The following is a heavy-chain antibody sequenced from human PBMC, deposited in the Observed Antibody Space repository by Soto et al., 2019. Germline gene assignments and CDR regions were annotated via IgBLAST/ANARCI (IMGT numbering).Heavy chain of an antibody. V-gene: IGHV4-4*07. CDR2: IYTSGRT. Sequence: QVQLQESGPGLVKPAETLSLTCTVSGGSMTSYYWSWIRQPAGKGLQWIGRIYTSGRTNYNPSLQSPVTMSVDTSKKQCSLKLSSVTAADTVEYFCARGIGSYGFDIWGQGTKVTGSS. CDR1: GGSMTSYY. D-gene: IGHD1-26*01. CDR3: ARGIGSYGFDI. J-gene: IGHJ3*02.